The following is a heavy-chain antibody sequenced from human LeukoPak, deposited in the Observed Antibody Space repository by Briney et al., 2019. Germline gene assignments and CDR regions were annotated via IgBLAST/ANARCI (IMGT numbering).Heavy chain of an antibody. V-gene: IGHV4-39*07. CDR3: ARDLPDYNFWSGYYTHDAFHI. D-gene: IGHD3-3*01. Sequence: SETLSLTCTVSGGSISSSGYYWGWIRQPPGKGLEWIGSIYYSGSTYYNPSLKSRVTISVDTSKNQFFLKLSSVTAADTAVYYCARDLPDYNFWSGYYTHDAFHIWGQGTMVTVSS. J-gene: IGHJ3*02. CDR2: IYYSGST. CDR1: GGSISSSGYY.